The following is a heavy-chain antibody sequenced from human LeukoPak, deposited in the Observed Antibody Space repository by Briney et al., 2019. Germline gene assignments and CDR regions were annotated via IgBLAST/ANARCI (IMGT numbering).Heavy chain of an antibody. CDR2: IYYSGST. Sequence: SETLSLTCTVSGASISSYYWSWIRQPPGKGLEWIGYIYYSGSTNYNPSLKSRVTISVDTSKNQFSLKLSSVTAADTAVYHCARMAGPLRKIDYWGQGTLVTVSS. CDR3: ARMAGPLRKIDY. V-gene: IGHV4-59*01. J-gene: IGHJ4*02. CDR1: GASISSYY. D-gene: IGHD4-17*01.